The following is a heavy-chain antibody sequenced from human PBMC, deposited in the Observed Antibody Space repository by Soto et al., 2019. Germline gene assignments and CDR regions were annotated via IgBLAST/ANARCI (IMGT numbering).Heavy chain of an antibody. D-gene: IGHD3-16*01. V-gene: IGHV3-48*02. CDR2: ISSSSSTI. J-gene: IGHJ4*02. CDR3: ARDMGPYMKRWLPS. CDR1: GFTFSSYS. Sequence: GGSLRLSCSASGFTFSSYSMNWVRQAPGKGLEWVSYISSSSSTIYYADSVKGRFTISRDNAKNSLYLQMNSLRDEDTAVYYCARDMGPYMKRWLPSWGQGTLVTVSS.